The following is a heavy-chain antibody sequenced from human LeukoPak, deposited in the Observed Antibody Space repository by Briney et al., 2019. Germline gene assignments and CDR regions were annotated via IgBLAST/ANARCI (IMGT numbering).Heavy chain of an antibody. Sequence: ASVKVSCKASGYTFTDDYVHWVRQAPGQGLEWMGWINPNSRGTNYAQKFQGRVTMTRDTSISTAYMELSRLRSDDTAVYYCARSQAARYYDSSGYYGNDAFDIWGQGTMVTVSS. CDR2: INPNSRGT. D-gene: IGHD3-22*01. V-gene: IGHV1-2*02. CDR1: GYTFTDDY. J-gene: IGHJ3*02. CDR3: ARSQAARYYDSSGYYGNDAFDI.